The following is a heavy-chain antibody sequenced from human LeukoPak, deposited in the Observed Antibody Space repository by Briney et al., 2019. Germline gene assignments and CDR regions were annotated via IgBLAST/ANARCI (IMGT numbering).Heavy chain of an antibody. D-gene: IGHD3-22*01. J-gene: IGHJ3*02. Sequence: SETLSLTCAVYGGSFSGYYWSWIRQPPGKGLEWIGEINHSGSTNYNPSLKSRVTISVDTSKNQFSLKLSSVTAADTAVYYCASSRDSSGYYSGTDAFDIWGQGTMVTVSS. CDR2: INHSGST. CDR1: GGSFSGYY. V-gene: IGHV4-34*01. CDR3: ASSRDSSGYYSGTDAFDI.